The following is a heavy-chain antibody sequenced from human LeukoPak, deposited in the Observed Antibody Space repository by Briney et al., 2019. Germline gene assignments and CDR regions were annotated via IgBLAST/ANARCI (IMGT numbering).Heavy chain of an antibody. V-gene: IGHV3-23*01. J-gene: IGHJ4*02. CDR1: GFTFSDYD. CDR3: AKDRGASSGWTTVYYFDY. Sequence: GGSLRLSCAASGFTFSDYDMNWVRQAPGQGLAWVSAISGSGGSTYYADSVKGRFTISRDNSKNTLYLQMNSLRAEDTVVYYCAKDRGASSGWTTVYYFDYWGQGTLVTVSS. D-gene: IGHD6-19*01. CDR2: ISGSGGST.